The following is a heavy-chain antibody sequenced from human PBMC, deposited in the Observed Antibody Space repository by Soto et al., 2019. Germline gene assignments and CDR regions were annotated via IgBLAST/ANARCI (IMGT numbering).Heavy chain of an antibody. CDR1: GFSLITILVC. J-gene: IGHJ4*02. D-gene: IGHD3-22*01. CDR3: AHITSLLYDSSGYLDY. Sequence: SGPTLVNPTQTLTLTCTFSGFSLITILVCVGWIRHPPGKALEWLALIYWDDGKRYSPSLKSRLTITKDTSKNQVVLTMTNMDPVDTATYYCAHITSLLYDSSGYLDYWGQGTLVTVSS. CDR2: IYWDDGK. V-gene: IGHV2-5*02.